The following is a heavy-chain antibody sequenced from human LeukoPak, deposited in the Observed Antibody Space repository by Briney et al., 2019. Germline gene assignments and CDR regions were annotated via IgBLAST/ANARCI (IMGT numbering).Heavy chain of an antibody. Sequence: PSETLSLTCTVSGGSISSGGYYWSWIRQHPGKGLEWIGYIYYSGSTYYNPSLKSRVTISVDTSKNQFSLKLSSVTAADTAVYYCASTITGPVGIRFDYWGQGTLVTVSS. V-gene: IGHV4-31*03. CDR2: IYYSGST. CDR1: GGSISSGGYY. D-gene: IGHD1-20*01. J-gene: IGHJ4*02. CDR3: ASTITGPVGIRFDY.